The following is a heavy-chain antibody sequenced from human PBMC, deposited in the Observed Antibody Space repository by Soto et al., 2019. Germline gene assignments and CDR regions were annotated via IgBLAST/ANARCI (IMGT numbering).Heavy chain of an antibody. CDR2: LYHSGST. CDR3: ARAGGLGAVAVDS. D-gene: IGHD6-19*01. CDR1: GGSISSGGSS. V-gene: IGHV4-30-2*01. Sequence: QLQLQESGSGLVKPSQTLSLTCAVSGGSISSGGSSWSWIRQPPGKGLEWIGYLYHSGSTYYNPSLKSRVTISVDRSKNQFSLKLSSVTAADTAVYYCARAGGLGAVAVDSWVQGTLVTVSS. J-gene: IGHJ4*02.